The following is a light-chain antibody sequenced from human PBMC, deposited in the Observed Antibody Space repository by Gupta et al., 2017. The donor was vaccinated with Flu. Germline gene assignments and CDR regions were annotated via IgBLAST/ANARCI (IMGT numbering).Light chain of an antibody. J-gene: IGKJ1*01. Sequence: DIQMTQSPSTLSASVGDRVTITCRASQSISSWLVWNQQKPGKAPKLLIYKASSLESGVPSRFSGSGSGTEFTLTISSLQPDDFATYYCQQYNSYPWTFGQGTKVEIK. CDR2: KAS. V-gene: IGKV1-5*03. CDR1: QSISSW. CDR3: QQYNSYPWT.